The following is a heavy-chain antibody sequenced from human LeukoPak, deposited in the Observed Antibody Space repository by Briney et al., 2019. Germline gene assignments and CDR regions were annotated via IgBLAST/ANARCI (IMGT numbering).Heavy chain of an antibody. CDR2: IYYSGST. J-gene: IGHJ3*02. V-gene: IGHV4-59*01. CDR1: GGSISSDH. D-gene: IGHD2/OR15-2a*01. CDR3: ARKNDFDI. Sequence: PSETLCLTCTVSGGSISSDHWNWIRQPPGKGLEWIGCIYYSGSTYYNPSLKSRVTISVDMSKSQFSLRLTSVTAADTAVYYCARKNDFDIWGQGTLVTVSS.